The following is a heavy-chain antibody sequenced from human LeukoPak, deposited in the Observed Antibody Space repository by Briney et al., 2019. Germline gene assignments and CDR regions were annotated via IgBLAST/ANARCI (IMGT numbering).Heavy chain of an antibody. Sequence: PSETLSLTCAVYGGSFSGYYWSWIRQPPGKGLEWIGEINHSGSTNYNPSLKSRVTISVDTSKNQFSLKLSSVTAADTAVYYCASQNIRLRPFDYWGQGTLVTVSS. CDR2: INHSGST. D-gene: IGHD5-12*01. CDR3: ASQNIRLRPFDY. V-gene: IGHV4-34*01. J-gene: IGHJ4*02. CDR1: GGSFSGYY.